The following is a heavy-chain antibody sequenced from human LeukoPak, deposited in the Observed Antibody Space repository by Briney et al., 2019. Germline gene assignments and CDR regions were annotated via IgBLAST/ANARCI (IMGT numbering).Heavy chain of an antibody. CDR3: AREVVSSPSYFDS. CDR2: FYRGDST. D-gene: IGHD2-15*01. CDR1: GFTVSSSY. V-gene: IGHV3-53*01. J-gene: IGHJ4*02. Sequence: PGGSLRHSCAASGFTVSSSYTYWVRQAPGKGLEWVSFFYRGDSTYYAESVRGRFTISRDNSKNTLYLLMNSLIPEDTAVYYCAREVVSSPSYFDSWGQGTLVTVSS.